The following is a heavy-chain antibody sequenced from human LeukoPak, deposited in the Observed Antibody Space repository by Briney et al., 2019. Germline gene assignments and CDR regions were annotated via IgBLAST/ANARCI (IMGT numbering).Heavy chain of an antibody. D-gene: IGHD2-8*01. Sequence: SETLSLTCTVSGGSISSYYWSWIRQPPGKGLEWIGYIYYSGSTNYNPSLKSRVTISVDTSKNQFSLKLSSATAADTAVYYCARVPSGVLYFDYWGQGTLVTVSS. J-gene: IGHJ4*02. CDR1: GGSISSYY. V-gene: IGHV4-59*01. CDR2: IYYSGST. CDR3: ARVPSGVLYFDY.